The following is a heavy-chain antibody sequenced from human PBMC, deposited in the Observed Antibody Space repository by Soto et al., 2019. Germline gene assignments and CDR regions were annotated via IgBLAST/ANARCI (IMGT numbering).Heavy chain of an antibody. D-gene: IGHD2-15*01. CDR3: ARFLGYCSGGSCHKSVSGWFDP. CDR2: IWYDGSNK. V-gene: IGHV3-33*01. CDR1: GFTFSSYG. J-gene: IGHJ5*02. Sequence: GGSLRLSCAASGFTFSSYGMHWVRQAPGKGLEWVAVIWYDGSNKYYADSVKGRFTISRDNSKNTLYLQMNSLRAEDTAVYYCARFLGYCSGGSCHKSVSGWFDPWGQGTLVTVSS.